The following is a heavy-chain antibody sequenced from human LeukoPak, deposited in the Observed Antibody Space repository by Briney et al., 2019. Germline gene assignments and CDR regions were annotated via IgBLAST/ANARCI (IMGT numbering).Heavy chain of an antibody. CDR3: ARHNGDGYKPAHIDY. Sequence: PSETLSLTCTVCVGSISSSSYYWGSIPQPPGNGLEWIGRIYYSGSTDYNPSLKSRVTISVETSKKQSSLKLSSLTAADTAVYYCARHNGDGYKPAHIDYWGQGTLVTVSS. D-gene: IGHD5-24*01. J-gene: IGHJ4*02. CDR1: VGSISSSSYY. CDR2: IYYSGST. V-gene: IGHV4-39*01.